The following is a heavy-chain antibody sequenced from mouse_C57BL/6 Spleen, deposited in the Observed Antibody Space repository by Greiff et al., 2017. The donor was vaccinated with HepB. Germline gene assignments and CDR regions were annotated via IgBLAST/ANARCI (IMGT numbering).Heavy chain of an antibody. CDR2: IYPRDGST. D-gene: IGHD1-1*01. J-gene: IGHJ4*01. V-gene: IGHV1-85*01. Sequence: VQLQQSGPELVKPGASVKLSCKASGYTFTSYDINWVKQRPGQGLEWIGWIYPRDGSTKYNEKFKGKATLTVDTSSSTAYMELNSLTSEDSAVYFCGGEGVTTVVEDYAMDYWGQGTSVTVSS. CDR1: GYTFTSYD. CDR3: GGEGVTTVVEDYAMDY.